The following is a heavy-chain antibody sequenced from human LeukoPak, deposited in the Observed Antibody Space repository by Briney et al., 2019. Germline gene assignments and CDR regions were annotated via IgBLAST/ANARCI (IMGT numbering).Heavy chain of an antibody. D-gene: IGHD6-19*01. Sequence: ASETLSLTCAVSGGSISSSNWWSWVRQPPGKGLEWIGEIYHSGSTNYNPSLKSRVTISVDKSKNQCSLKLSSVTAADTAVYYCARAGGIAVAYFDYWGQGTLVTVSS. V-gene: IGHV4-4*02. J-gene: IGHJ4*02. CDR3: ARAGGIAVAYFDY. CDR2: IYHSGST. CDR1: GGSISSSNW.